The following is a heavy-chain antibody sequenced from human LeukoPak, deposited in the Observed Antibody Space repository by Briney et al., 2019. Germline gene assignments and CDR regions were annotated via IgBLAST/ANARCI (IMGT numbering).Heavy chain of an antibody. J-gene: IGHJ4*02. CDR1: GFTFSSYA. CDR2: ISGSGGST. Sequence: GGSLRLSCAASGFTFSSYAMSWVRQAPGKGLEWVSAISGSGGSTYYADSVKGRFTISRDNSKNTLYLQMNSLRAEDTAVYYCAKDWNEYSSSSGAFFDYWGQGTLVTVSS. D-gene: IGHD6-6*01. CDR3: AKDWNEYSSSSGAFFDY. V-gene: IGHV3-23*01.